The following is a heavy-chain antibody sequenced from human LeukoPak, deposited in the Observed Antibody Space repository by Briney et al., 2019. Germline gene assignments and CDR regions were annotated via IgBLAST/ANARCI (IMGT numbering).Heavy chain of an antibody. Sequence: SETLSLTCTVSGGSISSSSYYWGWIRQPPGKGLEWIGSIYYSGSTYYNPSLKSRVTISVDTSKNQSSLKLSSVTAADTAVYYCARQKVVPDYWGQGTLVTVSS. CDR2: IYYSGST. D-gene: IGHD2-15*01. CDR1: GGSISSSSYY. V-gene: IGHV4-39*01. J-gene: IGHJ4*02. CDR3: ARQKVVPDY.